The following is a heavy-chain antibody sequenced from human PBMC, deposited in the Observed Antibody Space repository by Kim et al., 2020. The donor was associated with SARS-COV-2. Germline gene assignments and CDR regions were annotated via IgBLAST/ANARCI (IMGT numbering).Heavy chain of an antibody. CDR3: ARDSRRYDSSGYFILNWFDP. CDR1: GGSISSYY. V-gene: IGHV4-59*01. D-gene: IGHD3-22*01. CDR2: IYYSGST. Sequence: SETLSLTCTVSGGSISSYYWSWIRQPPGKGLEWIGYIYYSGSTNYNPSLKSRVTISVDTSKNQFSLKLSSVTAADTAVYYCARDSRRYDSSGYFILNWFDPWGQGTLVTVSS. J-gene: IGHJ5*02.